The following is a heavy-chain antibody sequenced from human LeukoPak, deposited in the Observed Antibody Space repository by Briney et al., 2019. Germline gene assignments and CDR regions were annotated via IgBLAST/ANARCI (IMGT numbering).Heavy chain of an antibody. CDR1: GFTFSDYY. CDR3: ARAFCYSGGTCYSDYNDY. CDR2: TRNRANGYTT. D-gene: IGHD2-15*01. J-gene: IGHJ4*02. V-gene: IGHV3-72*01. Sequence: GGSLRLSCAASGFTFSDYYMDWVRQAPGKGLEWVGRTRNRANGYTTEYAASVEGRFTISRDNSQHSLFLQMNSLKTEDTAVYYCARAFCYSGGTCYSDYNDYWGQGALVTVSS.